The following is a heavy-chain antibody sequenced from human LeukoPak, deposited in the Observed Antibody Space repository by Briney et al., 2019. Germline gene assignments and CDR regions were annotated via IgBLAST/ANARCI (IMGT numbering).Heavy chain of an antibody. J-gene: IGHJ4*02. CDR2: IKQDGSEK. Sequence: GGSLRLSCEASGFTFSSYWMSWVRQAPGKGLEWVANIKQDGSEKYYVDSVKGRFTISRDSAKNSLFLQMNSLRAEDTAVYYCAREDVDIVTTTDSLDYWGRGTLVTVSS. D-gene: IGHD5-12*01. CDR3: AREDVDIVTTTDSLDY. V-gene: IGHV3-7*01. CDR1: GFTFSSYW.